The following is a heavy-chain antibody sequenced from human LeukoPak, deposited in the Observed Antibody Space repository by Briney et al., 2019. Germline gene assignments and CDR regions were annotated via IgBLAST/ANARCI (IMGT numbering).Heavy chain of an antibody. CDR1: GFTFSSYE. J-gene: IGHJ5*02. CDR3: ARESWVRGVIIRGWFDP. CDR2: ISSSGSTI. V-gene: IGHV3-48*03. D-gene: IGHD3-10*01. Sequence: GGSLRLSCAASGFTFSSYEMNWVRQAPGKGLEWVSYISSSGSTIYYADSVKGRFTISRDNAKNSLYLQMNSLRAEDTAVYYCARESWVRGVIIRGWFDPWGQGTLVTVSS.